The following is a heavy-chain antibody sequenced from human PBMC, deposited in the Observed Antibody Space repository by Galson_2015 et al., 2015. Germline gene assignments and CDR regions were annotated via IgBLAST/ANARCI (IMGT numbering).Heavy chain of an antibody. V-gene: IGHV6-1*01. CDR1: GDSVSSNSAA. J-gene: IGHJ6*02. CDR2: TYYRSKWYN. D-gene: IGHD4-17*01. Sequence: CAISGDSVSSNSAAWNWIRQSPSRGLEWLGRTYYRSKWYNDYAVSVKSRITINPDTSKNQFSLQLNSVTPEDTAVYYCARVLGTTVTWGCGMDVWGQGTTVTVSS. CDR3: ARVLGTTVTWGCGMDV.